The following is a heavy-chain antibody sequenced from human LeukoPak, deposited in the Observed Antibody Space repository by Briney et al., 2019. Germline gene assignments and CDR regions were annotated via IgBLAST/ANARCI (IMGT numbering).Heavy chain of an antibody. V-gene: IGHV4-59*01. CDR1: GGSISSYY. CDR2: IYYSGST. CDR3: ARGGYNSRYFDL. J-gene: IGHJ2*01. D-gene: IGHD1-1*01. Sequence: SETLSLTCTVSGGSISSYYWSWIRQPPGKGLEWIGNIYYSGSTNYNPSLKSRVTTSVDTSKSQFSLKLSSVTAADTAVYFCARGGYNSRYFDLWGRGTLVTVSS.